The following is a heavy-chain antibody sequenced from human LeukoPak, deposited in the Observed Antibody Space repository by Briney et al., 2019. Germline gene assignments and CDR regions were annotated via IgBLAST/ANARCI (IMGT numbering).Heavy chain of an antibody. J-gene: IGHJ4*02. V-gene: IGHV4-4*01. D-gene: IGHD6-19*01. CDR1: GVPISNDHW. CDR3: ARGTLEVAYQNFDY. Sequence: AGTLTLICAVSGVPISNDHWWTSVRQPPGTGLDWIGEFHHSGSFHYNPSLGSRDTISLDKQKHHVSLRLTFVTAADAAVYFCARGTLEVAYQNFDYWGQGTLVTVSS. CDR2: FHHSGSF.